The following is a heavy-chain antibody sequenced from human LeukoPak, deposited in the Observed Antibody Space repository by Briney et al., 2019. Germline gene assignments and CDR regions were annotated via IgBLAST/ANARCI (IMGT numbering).Heavy chain of an antibody. CDR3: ARASIDRYYFYYMDV. V-gene: IGHV4-39*07. J-gene: IGHJ6*03. Sequence: GSLRLSCAASGFTFSSFTMNWVRQPPGKGLEWIGSIYYSGSTYYNPSLKSRVTISVDTSKNQFSLKLTSVTAADTAVYYCARASIDRYYFYYMDVWGKGTTVTVSS. CDR2: IYYSGST. CDR1: GFTFSSFT.